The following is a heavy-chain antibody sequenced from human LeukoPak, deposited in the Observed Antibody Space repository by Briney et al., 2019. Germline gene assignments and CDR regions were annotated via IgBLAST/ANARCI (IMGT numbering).Heavy chain of an antibody. J-gene: IGHJ4*02. CDR2: IYYTGST. CDR1: GGSISSYY. V-gene: IGHV4-59*01. Sequence: SETLSLTCTVSGGSISSYYWSWIRQPPGKGLECIGYIYYTGSTNYNPSLKSRVTIAVDTSKNQFSLKLTSVTAADTAVYYCARGQRRLQDYWGQGTLVTVSS. CDR3: ARGQRRLQDY.